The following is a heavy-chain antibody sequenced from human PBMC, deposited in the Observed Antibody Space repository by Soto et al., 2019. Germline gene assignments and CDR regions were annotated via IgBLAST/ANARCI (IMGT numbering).Heavy chain of an antibody. CDR3: ARHARCSSTSCYLWFDP. CDR1: GYSFTSYW. D-gene: IGHD2-2*01. CDR2: IYPGDSDT. J-gene: IGHJ5*02. V-gene: IGHV5-51*01. Sequence: GESLKISCKGSGYSFTSYWIGWVRQMPGKGLEWMGIIYPGDSDTRYSPSFQGQVTISADKSISTAYLQWSSLKASDTAMYYCARHARCSSTSCYLWFDPWGQGTLVTVSS.